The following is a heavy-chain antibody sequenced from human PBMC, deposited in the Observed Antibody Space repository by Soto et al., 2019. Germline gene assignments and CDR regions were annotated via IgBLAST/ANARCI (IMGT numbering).Heavy chain of an antibody. CDR1: GGSFSGYY. Sequence: PSETLSLTCAVYGGSFSGYYWSWIRQPPGKGLEWIGEINHSGSTNYNPSLKSRVTISVDTSKNQFSLELSSVTAADTAVYYCARGLDPLYSSSSEYWFDPWGQGTLVTVSS. D-gene: IGHD6-6*01. CDR3: ARGLDPLYSSSSEYWFDP. V-gene: IGHV4-34*01. J-gene: IGHJ5*02. CDR2: INHSGST.